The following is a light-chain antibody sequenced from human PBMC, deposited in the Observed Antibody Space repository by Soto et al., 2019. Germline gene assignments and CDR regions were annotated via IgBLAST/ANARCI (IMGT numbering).Light chain of an antibody. Sequence: SVLTQASGTLSFSPGGRATRSCRASQSVSSSYLAWYQQKPGQAPRLLIYGASTRATGIPARFSGSGSGTEFTLTISSLQSEDFAVYYCQQYGTSSITFGQGPRLEIK. J-gene: IGKJ5*01. V-gene: IGKV3-20*01. CDR1: QSVSSSY. CDR2: GAS. CDR3: QQYGTSSIT.